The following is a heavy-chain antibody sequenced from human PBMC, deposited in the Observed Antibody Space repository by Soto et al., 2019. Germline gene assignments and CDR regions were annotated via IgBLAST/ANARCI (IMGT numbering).Heavy chain of an antibody. CDR1: GGTFSSYA. V-gene: IGHV1-69*01. D-gene: IGHD2-15*01. CDR2: IIPIFGTA. CDR3: AGWRLLGYYYYYGMDV. Sequence: QVQLVQSGAEVKKPGSSVKVSCKASGGTFSSYAISWVRQAPGQGLEWMGGIIPIFGTANYAQKFQGRVTITAGEATSTAVMELSSLGSEDTAVYYCAGWRLLGYYYYYGMDVWVQGTTVTVSS. J-gene: IGHJ6*02.